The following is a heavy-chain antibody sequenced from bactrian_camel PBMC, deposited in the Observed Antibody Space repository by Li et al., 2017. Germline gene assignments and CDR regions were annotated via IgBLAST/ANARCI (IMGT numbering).Heavy chain of an antibody. Sequence: HVQLVESGGGLVQPGGSLRLSCVASVFTFSYLYLTWVRQAPGKGLEWVSSIYSDSGDTFYTDSVKGRFTISLDNANNTVYLQMNMVKSEDTALYYCATNGGKYWGQGTQVTVS. CDR2: IYSDSGDT. CDR1: VFTFSYLY. V-gene: IGHV3-2*01. CDR3: ATNGGKY. J-gene: IGHJ4*01.